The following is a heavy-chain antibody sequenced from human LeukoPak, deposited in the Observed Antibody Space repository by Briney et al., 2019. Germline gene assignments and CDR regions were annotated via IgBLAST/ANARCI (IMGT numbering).Heavy chain of an antibody. CDR1: GFTFSSNY. V-gene: IGHV3-53*01. Sequence: GGSLRLSCAASGFTFSSNYMSWVRQAPGKGLEWVSVIYSGGSTYYADSVKGRFTISRDNSKNTLYLQMNSLRAEDTAVYYCARDQGDSSGYYGDYWGQGTLVTVSS. D-gene: IGHD3-22*01. CDR3: ARDQGDSSGYYGDY. J-gene: IGHJ4*02. CDR2: IYSGGST.